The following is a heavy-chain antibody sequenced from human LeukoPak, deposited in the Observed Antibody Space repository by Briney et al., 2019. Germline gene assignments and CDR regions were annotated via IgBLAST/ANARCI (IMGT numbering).Heavy chain of an antibody. CDR1: GFTFSSYA. CDR3: ARDSSTLNWFDP. Sequence: RSLRPSFSASGFTFSSYAMHWGRQAPGHGLASVAVISYDGSNKYYADSVKGRFTISRDNSKNTLYLQMNSLRAEDTAVYYCARDSSTLNWFDPWGQGTLVTVSS. CDR2: ISYDGSNK. V-gene: IGHV3-30*04. J-gene: IGHJ5*02. D-gene: IGHD6-13*01.